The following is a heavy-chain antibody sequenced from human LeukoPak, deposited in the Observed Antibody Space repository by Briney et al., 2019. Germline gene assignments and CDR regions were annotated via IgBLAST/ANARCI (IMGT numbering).Heavy chain of an antibody. Sequence: GGSLRLSCAASGFTFSSYAMHWVRQAPGKGLEWVAVISYDGSNKYYADSVKGRFTISRDNSKNTLYLQMNCLRAEDTAVYYCARNGPYSSSWYYYYYGMDVWGQGTTVTVSS. D-gene: IGHD6-13*01. J-gene: IGHJ6*02. V-gene: IGHV3-30-3*01. CDR3: ARNGPYSSSWYYYYYGMDV. CDR2: ISYDGSNK. CDR1: GFTFSSYA.